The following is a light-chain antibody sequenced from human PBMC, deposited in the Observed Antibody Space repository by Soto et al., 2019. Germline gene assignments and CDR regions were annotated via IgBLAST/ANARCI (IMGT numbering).Light chain of an antibody. CDR2: AAS. V-gene: IGKV1-39*01. CDR1: QSISSY. Sequence: DIQMTQSPSSLSASVGDRVTITCRAIQSISSYLNWYQQKPGKAPKLLIFAASSLHSGVPSRFSGSESGTDFTLTISSLQPEDFASYYCQQSYSAPLTFVGGTKVEIK. CDR3: QQSYSAPLT. J-gene: IGKJ4*01.